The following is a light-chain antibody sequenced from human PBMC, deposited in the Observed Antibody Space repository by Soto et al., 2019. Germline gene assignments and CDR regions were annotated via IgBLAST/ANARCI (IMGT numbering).Light chain of an antibody. CDR2: EVS. CDR1: SSDVGGSNF. J-gene: IGLJ3*02. Sequence: QSVLTQPPSASGSPGQSVTISCTGTSSDVGGSNFVSWYQQHPGKTPKLMIYEVSKRPSGVPARLSGSKSGNTASLTVSGLQAEYEADYYCSSSAGGYTWVFGGGTKLTVL. V-gene: IGLV2-8*01. CDR3: SSSAGGYTWV.